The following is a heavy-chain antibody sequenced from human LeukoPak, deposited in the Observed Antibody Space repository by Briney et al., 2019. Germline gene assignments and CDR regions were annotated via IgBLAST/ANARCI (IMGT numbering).Heavy chain of an antibody. CDR1: GYNFTTHW. D-gene: IGHD1-26*01. CDR3: AGPGSGSYVPYY. Sequence: RGESLKISCQGSGYNFTTHWISWVRQMPGKGLEWMGRVHPSDSYTKYSPSFQGHVSISADKSISTAYLQWSSLRASDAAMYYCAGPGSGSYVPYYWGQGTLVTVSS. J-gene: IGHJ4*02. CDR2: VHPSDSYT. V-gene: IGHV5-10-1*01.